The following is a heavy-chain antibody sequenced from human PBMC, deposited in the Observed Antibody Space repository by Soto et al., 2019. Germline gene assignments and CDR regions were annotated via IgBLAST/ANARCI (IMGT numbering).Heavy chain of an antibody. CDR1: EGTFSSYT. Sequence: QVQLVQSGAEVKKPGSSVKVSCKASEGTFSSYTISWVRQAPGQGLEWMGRIIPILGIANYAQKFQGRVTITADKSTSTAYMELSSLRSEDTAVYYCARDCSSTSCYAYPWGQGTLVTVSS. CDR3: ARDCSSTSCYAYP. D-gene: IGHD2-2*01. J-gene: IGHJ5*02. CDR2: IIPILGIA. V-gene: IGHV1-69*08.